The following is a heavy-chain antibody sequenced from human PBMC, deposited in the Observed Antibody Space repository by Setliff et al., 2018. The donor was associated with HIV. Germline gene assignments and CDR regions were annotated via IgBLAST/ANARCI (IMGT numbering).Heavy chain of an antibody. J-gene: IGHJ3*02. CDR1: GGSISSGSYY. Sequence: SETLSLTCTVSGGSISSGSYYWSWIRQPAGKGLEWIGHIYTSGSTNYNPSLKSRVTISLDTSKNQFSLNLSSVTAADTAVYYCARSSGSYWMNAFDIWGQGTMVT. V-gene: IGHV4-61*09. CDR2: IYTSGST. D-gene: IGHD1-26*01. CDR3: ARSSGSYWMNAFDI.